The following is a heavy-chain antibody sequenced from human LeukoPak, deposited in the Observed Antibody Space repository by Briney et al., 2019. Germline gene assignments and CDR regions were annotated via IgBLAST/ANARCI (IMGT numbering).Heavy chain of an antibody. CDR1: GFTFSSYA. J-gene: IGHJ6*02. CDR3: AKVGRRAAAGKDYYYYGMDV. Sequence: GGSLRLSCAASGFTFSSYAMSWVRQAPGKGLEWVSAISGSGGSTYYADSVRGRFTISRDNSKNTLSLQMNSLRAEDTAVYYSAKVGRRAAAGKDYYYYGMDVWGQGTTVTVSS. D-gene: IGHD6-13*01. CDR2: ISGSGGST. V-gene: IGHV3-23*01.